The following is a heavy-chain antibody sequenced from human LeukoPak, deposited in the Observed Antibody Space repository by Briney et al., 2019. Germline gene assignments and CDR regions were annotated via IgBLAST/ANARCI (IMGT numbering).Heavy chain of an antibody. CDR3: ARLADSGY. D-gene: IGHD6-25*01. Sequence: SETLSLTCTVSGGSISSSSYYWGWIRQPPGKGLEWIGSIYYSGSTYYNPFLKSRVTISVDTSKNQFSLKLSSVTAADTAVYYCARLADSGYWGQGTLVTVSS. CDR2: IYYSGST. CDR1: GGSISSSSYY. J-gene: IGHJ4*02. V-gene: IGHV4-39*01.